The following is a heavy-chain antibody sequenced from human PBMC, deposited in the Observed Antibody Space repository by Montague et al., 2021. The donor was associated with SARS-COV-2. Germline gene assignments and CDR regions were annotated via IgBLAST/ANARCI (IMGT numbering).Heavy chain of an antibody. V-gene: IGHV4-30-2*04. J-gene: IGHJ6*02. CDR3: WGGVGAPYYYYGRDV. Sequence: STYYNPSLKSRVTISVDTSKNQFSLKLSSVTAADTAVYYPWGGVGAPYYYYGRDVWGQGTTVIGS. CDR2: ST. D-gene: IGHD1-26*01.